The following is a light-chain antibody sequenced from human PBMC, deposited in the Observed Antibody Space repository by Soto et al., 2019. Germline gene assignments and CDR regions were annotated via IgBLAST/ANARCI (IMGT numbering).Light chain of an antibody. CDR3: QQRSNWPLFT. Sequence: EIVLTQSPATLSLSPGERATLSCRASQSIENYLAWYQQKPGQAPRLLIYDASIRATGIPARFSGSGSGTDFTLTISSLETEDFAVYYCQQRSNWPLFTFGPGTKVDI. CDR1: QSIENY. CDR2: DAS. J-gene: IGKJ3*01. V-gene: IGKV3-11*01.